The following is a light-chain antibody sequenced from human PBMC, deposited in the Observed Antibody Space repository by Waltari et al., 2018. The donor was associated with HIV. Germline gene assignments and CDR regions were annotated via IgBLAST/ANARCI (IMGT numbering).Light chain of an antibody. CDR3: QQYINPPYT. V-gene: IGKV3-15*01. CDR1: RSLSGH. J-gene: IGKJ2*01. CDR2: GAS. Sequence: EILMTQSPLTLSVSPGNTASLSCRASRSLSGHLAWYQQKPGQAPRLLISGASSRATDIPARFSGTWSRTDYTLTISNLQSEDSAVYYCQQYINPPYTFGQGTKVEVK.